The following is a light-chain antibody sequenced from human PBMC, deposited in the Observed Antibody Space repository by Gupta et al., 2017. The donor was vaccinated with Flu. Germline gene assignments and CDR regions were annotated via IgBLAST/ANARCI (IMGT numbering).Light chain of an antibody. J-gene: IGKJ2*01. V-gene: IGKV1-33*01. Sequence: DIQMTPSPSSLSASVGDRVTITCQASQDISNYLNWYQQKPGKAPKLLIYDASNWETGVPARFSGSGSGTDFTVTISSLQPEDIATYYCQQYDNLPYTFGQGTKLEIK. CDR1: QDISNY. CDR3: QQYDNLPYT. CDR2: DAS.